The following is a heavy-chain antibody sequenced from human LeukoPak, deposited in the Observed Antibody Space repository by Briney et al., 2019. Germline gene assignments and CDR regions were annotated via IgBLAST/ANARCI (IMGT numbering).Heavy chain of an antibody. CDR1: GYTFTGYY. V-gene: IGHV1-8*02. CDR3: ARGPSYDSSGYEYDAFDI. Sequence: ASVKVSCKASGYTFTGYYMHWVRQAPGQGLEWMGWMNPNSGNTGYAQKFQGRVTMTRNTSISTAYMELSSLRSEDTAVYYCARGPSYDSSGYEYDAFDIWGQGTMVTVSS. CDR2: MNPNSGNT. J-gene: IGHJ3*02. D-gene: IGHD3-22*01.